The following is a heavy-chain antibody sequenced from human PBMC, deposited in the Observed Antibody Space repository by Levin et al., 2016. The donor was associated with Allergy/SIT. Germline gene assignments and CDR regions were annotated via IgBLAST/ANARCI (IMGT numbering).Heavy chain of an antibody. Sequence: SETLSLTCTVSGGSISSGSYYWSWIRQPAGKGLEWIGRIYTSGSTNYNPSLKSRVTISVDTSKNQFSLKLSSVTAADTAVYYCAAGARWELPYYYYYGMDVWGQGTTVTVSS. CDR3: AAGARWELPYYYYYGMDV. J-gene: IGHJ6*02. CDR2: IYTSGST. CDR1: GGSISSGSYY. V-gene: IGHV4-61*02. D-gene: IGHD1-26*01.